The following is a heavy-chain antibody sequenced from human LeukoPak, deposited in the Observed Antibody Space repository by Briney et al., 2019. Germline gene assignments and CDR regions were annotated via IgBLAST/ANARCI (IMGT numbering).Heavy chain of an antibody. CDR2: ISPSGGSL. D-gene: IGHD2-2*01. CDR3: ARDFRYCDSTSCYEFDY. CDR1: GFTFSSYA. Sequence: GGSLRLSCAASGFTFSSYAMTWVRQAPAKGLEWVSAISPSGGSLFFADSVKGRFTISRDNSKNTLNLQMNSLRAEDTAVYYCARDFRYCDSTSCYEFDYWGQGGLV. V-gene: IGHV3-23*01. J-gene: IGHJ4*02.